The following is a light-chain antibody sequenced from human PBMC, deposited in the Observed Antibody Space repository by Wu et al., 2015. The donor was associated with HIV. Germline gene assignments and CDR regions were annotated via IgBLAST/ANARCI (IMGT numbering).Light chain of an antibody. Sequence: EIVLTQSPATLSLSPGERATLSCRASQSVSSHLAWYQQRPGQAPRLLIYDASIRATGIPARFSGSGSGTDFTLTISSLETEDFAIYYCQQRGSWPPITFGQGTRLEI. CDR2: DAS. CDR1: QSVSSH. J-gene: IGKJ5*01. V-gene: IGKV3-11*01. CDR3: QQRGSWPPIT.